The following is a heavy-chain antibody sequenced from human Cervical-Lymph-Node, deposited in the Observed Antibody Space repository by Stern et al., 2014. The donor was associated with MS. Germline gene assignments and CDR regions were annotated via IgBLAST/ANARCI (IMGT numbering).Heavy chain of an antibody. D-gene: IGHD4-17*01. CDR2: ISNNSTHT. CDR1: GFTFSHYS. Sequence: EVQLVESGGGLVKPGESLRLSCDASGFTFSHYSINWVRPAPGKGLEWISSISNNSTHTYYAASVEGRFTISRDSAKDSVSLHMVSLRAEDTAVYYCARARVGDYARSPHLDSWGQGTLVTVSS. V-gene: IGHV3-21*01. CDR3: ARARVGDYARSPHLDS. J-gene: IGHJ4*02.